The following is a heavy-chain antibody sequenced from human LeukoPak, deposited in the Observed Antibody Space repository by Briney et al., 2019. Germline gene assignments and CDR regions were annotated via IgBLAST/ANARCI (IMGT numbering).Heavy chain of an antibody. CDR2: SAGSGGST. J-gene: IGHJ4*02. Sequence: GGSLRLSCAAAGFTFPRHAMSWVRQAPGKGLEWVASSAGSGGSTHYADSVKGRFTISRDNSQNTVYLHMNSLRADDTPVYYFAQEHFYTRGYYSSFDKWGQGILGTV. V-gene: IGHV3-23*01. CDR1: GFTFPRHA. D-gene: IGHD3-22*01. CDR3: AQEHFYTRGYYSSFDK.